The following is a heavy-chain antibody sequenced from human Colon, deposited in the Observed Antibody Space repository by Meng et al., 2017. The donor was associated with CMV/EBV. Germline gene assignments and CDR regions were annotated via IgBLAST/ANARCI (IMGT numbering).Heavy chain of an antibody. D-gene: IGHD3/OR15-3a*01. J-gene: IGHJ6*02. CDR3: ARDLGLGAFYYYYGMDV. CDR1: GFSFSTYT. CDR2: ISSADTFI. Sequence: GESLKISCAASGFSFSTYTMNWVRQAPGKGLEWLASISSADTFIYYTDSVKGRFTVSRDNAENSLFLEMNSLSAEDTGVYYCARDLGLGAFYYYYGMDVWGQGTTVTVSS. V-gene: IGHV3-21*01.